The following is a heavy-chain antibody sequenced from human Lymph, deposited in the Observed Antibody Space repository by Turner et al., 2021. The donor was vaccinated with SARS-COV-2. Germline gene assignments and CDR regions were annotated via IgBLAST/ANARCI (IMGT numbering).Heavy chain of an antibody. J-gene: IGHJ6*02. D-gene: IGHD2-15*01. Sequence: QVQLVQSGAEVKKPGASVTVSCTVSGYTLTELSMHWVRQAPGKGLEWMGGFDPEDGEIIYAQKFQGRVTMTEDTSTDTAYMELRSLRSEDTAVYYCATVLCTGSSCYYYGMDVWGQGTKVTVSS. CDR3: ATVLCTGSSCYYYGMDV. CDR2: FDPEDGEI. CDR1: GYTLTELS. V-gene: IGHV1-24*01.